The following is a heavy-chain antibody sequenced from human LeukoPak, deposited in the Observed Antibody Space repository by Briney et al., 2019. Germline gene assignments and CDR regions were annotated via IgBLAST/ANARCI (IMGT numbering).Heavy chain of an antibody. D-gene: IGHD3-10*01. CDR2: ICGPDNYV. J-gene: IGHJ4*02. V-gene: IGHV3-21*01. CDR3: ARDRASVIRGRIIPPAGRYFDY. Sequence: PGGSLRLSCAASGYTFSSYSIHWLPQAPGKGLEWVSSICGPDNYVFYADTVTGRYALSRDNAKNAVYLKMNPLRAEYTAVYYCARDRASVIRGRIIPPAGRYFDYCGQGTLVTVSS. CDR1: GYTFSSYS.